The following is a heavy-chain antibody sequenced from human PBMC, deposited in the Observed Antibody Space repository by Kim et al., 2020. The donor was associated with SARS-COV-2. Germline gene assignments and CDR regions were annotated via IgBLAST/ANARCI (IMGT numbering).Heavy chain of an antibody. Sequence: ASVKVSCKASGYTFTGYYMHWVRQAPGQGLEWMGCINPNSGGTNYAQKFQGRVTMTRDTSISTAYMELSRLRSDDTAVYYCAREGYGDYYYYGMDVWGQGTPVTVSS. CDR2: INPNSGGT. CDR3: AREGYGDYYYYGMDV. J-gene: IGHJ6*02. V-gene: IGHV1-2*02. D-gene: IGHD5-18*01. CDR1: GYTFTGYY.